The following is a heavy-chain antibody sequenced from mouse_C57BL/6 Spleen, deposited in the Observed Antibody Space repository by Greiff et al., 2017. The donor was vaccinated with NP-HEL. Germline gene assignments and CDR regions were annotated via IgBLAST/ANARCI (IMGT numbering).Heavy chain of an antibody. D-gene: IGHD2-10*01. CDR1: GYTFTDYY. V-gene: IGHV1-19*01. CDR2: INPYNGGT. CDR3: AGPSLLWQKGGNARDY. J-gene: IGHJ4*01. Sequence: EVQLQQSGPVLVKPGASVKMSCKASGYTFTDYYMNWVKQSHGKSLEWIGVINPYNGGTSYNQKFKGKATLTVDKSSSTAYMELNSLTSEDSAVYYCAGPSLLWQKGGNARDYWGQGTSVTVSS.